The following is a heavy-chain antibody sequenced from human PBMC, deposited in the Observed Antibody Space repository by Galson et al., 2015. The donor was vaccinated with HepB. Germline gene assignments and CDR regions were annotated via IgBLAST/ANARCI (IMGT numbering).Heavy chain of an antibody. CDR1: GFTFSSYG. J-gene: IGHJ1*01. Sequence: SLRLSCAASGFTFSSYGMHWVRQAPGKGLEWVAVISYDGSNKYYADSVKGRFTISRDNSKNTLYLQMNSLRAEDTAVYYCAKDRPAGAGTSEYFQHWGQGTLVTVSS. V-gene: IGHV3-30*18. D-gene: IGHD6-13*01. CDR3: AKDRPAGAGTSEYFQH. CDR2: ISYDGSNK.